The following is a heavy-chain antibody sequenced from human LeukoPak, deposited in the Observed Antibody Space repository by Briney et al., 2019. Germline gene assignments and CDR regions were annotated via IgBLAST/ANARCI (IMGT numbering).Heavy chain of an antibody. CDR2: INHSGST. V-gene: IGHV4-34*01. J-gene: IGHJ4*02. CDR1: GGSFSGYH. Sequence: PSETLSLTCAVYGGSFSGYHWSWIRQPPGKVLEWIGEINHSGSTNYSPSLKSRVTISVDTSKNQFSLKLSSVTAADTAVYYCARCSSGWYGVRYYFDYWGQGTLVTVSS. D-gene: IGHD6-19*01. CDR3: ARCSSGWYGVRYYFDY.